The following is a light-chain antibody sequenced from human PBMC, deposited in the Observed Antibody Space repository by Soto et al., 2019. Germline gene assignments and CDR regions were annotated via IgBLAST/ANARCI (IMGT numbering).Light chain of an antibody. J-gene: IGKJ2*02. V-gene: IGKV3D-15*01. CDR3: QQYNNWPPGT. CDR2: GAS. Sequence: EIVMTQSPATLSVSLGERATLSCRASQSVSSNLAWYQQKPGQAPRLLIYGASTRATGIPARFSGSGSGTESTLTISSLPSEDFAVYYCQQYNNWPPGTFGQGTKLQI. CDR1: QSVSSN.